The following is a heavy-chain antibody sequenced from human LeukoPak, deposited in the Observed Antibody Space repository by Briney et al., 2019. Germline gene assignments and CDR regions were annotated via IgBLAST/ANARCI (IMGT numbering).Heavy chain of an antibody. D-gene: IGHD6-6*01. CDR3: ARSFRPRRRQLGDYYHYMDV. CDR2: IYYSGST. J-gene: IGHJ6*03. V-gene: IGHV4-59*01. CDR1: GGSISSYY. Sequence: PSETLSLTCTVSGGSISSYYWSWIRQPPGKGLEWIGYIYYSGSTNYNPSLKSRVTISVDTSKNQFSLKLSSVTAADTAVYYCARSFRPRRRQLGDYYHYMDVWGKGTAVTVSS.